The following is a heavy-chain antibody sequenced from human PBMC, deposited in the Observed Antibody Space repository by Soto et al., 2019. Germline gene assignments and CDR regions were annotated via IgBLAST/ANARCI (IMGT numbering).Heavy chain of an antibody. J-gene: IGHJ5*02. CDR2: ISAYNGNT. CDR1: GYTFTSYG. Sequence: ASVKVSCKASGYTFTSYGISWVRQAPGQGLEWMGWISAYNGNTNYAQKLQGRVTMTTDTSTSTAHMELRSLRSDDTAVYYCARERLKLDTAMVNGWFDPWGQGTLITVSS. CDR3: ARERLKLDTAMVNGWFDP. V-gene: IGHV1-18*01. D-gene: IGHD5-18*01.